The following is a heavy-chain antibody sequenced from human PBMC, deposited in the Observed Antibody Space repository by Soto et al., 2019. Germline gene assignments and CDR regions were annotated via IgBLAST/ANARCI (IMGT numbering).Heavy chain of an antibody. Sequence: QVQLVQSGAEVKKPGASVKVSCKASGYTFTSYDINWVRQATGQGLEWMGWMNPNSGNTGYAQKFQGRGSMTRATSISTAYMVLSSLRYEDPAVYYCARGLGAGEVLLRYFDWADNDAFDIWGQGTMVTVSS. CDR2: MNPNSGNT. D-gene: IGHD3-9*01. J-gene: IGHJ3*02. CDR1: GYTFTSYD. V-gene: IGHV1-8*01. CDR3: ARGLGAGEVLLRYFDWADNDAFDI.